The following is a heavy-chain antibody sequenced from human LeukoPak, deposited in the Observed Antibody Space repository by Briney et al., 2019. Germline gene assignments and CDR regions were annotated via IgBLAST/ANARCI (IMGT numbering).Heavy chain of an antibody. J-gene: IGHJ4*02. V-gene: IGHV5-51*01. D-gene: IGHD1-7*01. CDR1: GYSFTSYW. CDR3: ARRVLTNELFNF. CDR2: IYPGDSDA. Sequence: GESLKISCKGSGYSFTSYWIGWVRQMPGKGLKWMGIIYPGDSDARYSPSFQGQVTISADKSINTAYLQWSSLKASDTAVYYCARRVLTNELFNFWGQGTLVTVSS.